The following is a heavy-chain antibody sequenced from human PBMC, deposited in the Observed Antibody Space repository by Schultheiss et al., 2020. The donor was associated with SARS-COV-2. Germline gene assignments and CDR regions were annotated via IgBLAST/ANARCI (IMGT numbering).Heavy chain of an antibody. Sequence: SQTLSLTCAVYGGSFSGYYWSWIRQPPGKGLEWIGSIYYSGSTYYNPSLKSRVTISVDTSKNQLSLKLSSVTAADTAVYYCARGASGAPFDYWGQGTLVTVSS. CDR1: GGSFSGYY. CDR2: IYYSGST. D-gene: IGHD1-26*01. V-gene: IGHV4-34*01. CDR3: ARGASGAPFDY. J-gene: IGHJ4*02.